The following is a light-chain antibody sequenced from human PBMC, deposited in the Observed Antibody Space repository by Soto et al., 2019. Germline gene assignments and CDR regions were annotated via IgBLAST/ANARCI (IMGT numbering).Light chain of an antibody. Sequence: QPVLTQPPSVSRAPGQRVTISCTGSSSNIGAGYDVHWYQQLPGTAPKLLIYGNSNRPSGVPDRFSGSKSGTSASLAITGLQAEDEADYYCQSYDSSLSDVFGTGTKLTVL. CDR1: SSNIGAGYD. CDR3: QSYDSSLSDV. CDR2: GNS. V-gene: IGLV1-40*01. J-gene: IGLJ1*01.